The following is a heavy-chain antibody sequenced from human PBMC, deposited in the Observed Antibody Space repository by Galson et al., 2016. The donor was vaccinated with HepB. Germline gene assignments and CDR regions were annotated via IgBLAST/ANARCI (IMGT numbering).Heavy chain of an antibody. CDR1: GFTFSSYA. J-gene: IGHJ4*02. V-gene: IGHV3-23*01. Sequence: LRLSCAASGFTFSSYAMNWVRQAPGKGLEWVSAISGSGGSTYSADSVKGRFTISRDNSKNTLSLQMNSLRAEDTAVYYCAKAGGWGVGYFDYWGQGTLVTVSS. D-gene: IGHD3-10*01. CDR3: AKAGGWGVGYFDY. CDR2: ISGSGGST.